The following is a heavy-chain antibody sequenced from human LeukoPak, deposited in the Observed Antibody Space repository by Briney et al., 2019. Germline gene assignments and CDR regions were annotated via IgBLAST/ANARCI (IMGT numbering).Heavy chain of an antibody. V-gene: IGHV4-59*01. CDR3: ARVATPYSSSWYLDY. D-gene: IGHD6-13*01. CDR1: GGSITSYY. Sequence: PSETLCLTCTVSGGSITSYYWSWIRQPPGKELERIGYIYYSGSTNYNPSLKSRVTISVDTSKNQFSLKLSSVTAADTAVYYCARVATPYSSSWYLDYWGQGTLVTVSS. J-gene: IGHJ4*02. CDR2: IYYSGST.